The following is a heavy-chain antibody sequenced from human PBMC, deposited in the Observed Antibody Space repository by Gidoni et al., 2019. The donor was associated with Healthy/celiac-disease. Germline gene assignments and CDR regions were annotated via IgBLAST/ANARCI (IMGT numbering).Heavy chain of an antibody. CDR3: AKEGRYGDYKDY. V-gene: IGHV3-30*18. CDR1: GFTFRSYG. J-gene: IGHJ4*02. D-gene: IGHD4-17*01. CDR2: ISNDGSNK. Sequence: QVQLVESGGGVAQPGRSLRLSCAASGFTFRSYGMHWVRQAPGKGLEWVAVISNDGSNKYYADSVKGRFTISRDISKNTLYLQMNSLRAEDTAVYYCAKEGRYGDYKDYWGQGTLVTVSS.